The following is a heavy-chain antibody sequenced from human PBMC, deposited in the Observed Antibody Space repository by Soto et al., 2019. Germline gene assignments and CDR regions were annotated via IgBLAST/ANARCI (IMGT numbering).Heavy chain of an antibody. CDR2: ISAYNGNT. V-gene: IGHV1-18*01. D-gene: IGHD6-13*01. J-gene: IGHJ4*02. CDR1: GYTFTSYG. Sequence: QVQLVQSGAEVKKPGASVKVSCKASGYTFTSYGISWVRQAPGQGLAWMGWISAYNGNTNYAQKLQGRVTMTTDTSTSTAYMALSSLRSDDTAVYYCARDPPAIASAGREDYWGQGTLVTVSS. CDR3: ARDPPAIASAGREDY.